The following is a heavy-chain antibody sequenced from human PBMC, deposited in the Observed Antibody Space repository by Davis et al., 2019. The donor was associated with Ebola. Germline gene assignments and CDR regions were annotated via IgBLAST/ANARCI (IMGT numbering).Heavy chain of an antibody. Sequence: PGGSLRLSCAASGFTFSSYSMHWVRQAPGKGLEWVSCISSSSSYIYYADSVKGRFTLSRDNAKNSVYLQMNSLRAEDTAVYYCAREREQQLVHYYYGLDVWGLGTTVTVAS. V-gene: IGHV3-21*06. J-gene: IGHJ6*02. CDR1: GFTFSSYS. CDR3: AREREQQLVHYYYGLDV. CDR2: ISSSSSYI. D-gene: IGHD6-13*01.